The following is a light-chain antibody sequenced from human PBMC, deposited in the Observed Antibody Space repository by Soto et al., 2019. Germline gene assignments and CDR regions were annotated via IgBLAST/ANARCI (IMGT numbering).Light chain of an antibody. J-gene: IGKJ5*01. V-gene: IGKV3-15*01. CDR1: QSVSSN. CDR3: QQYNNWPFIT. CDR2: GAS. Sequence: EIVLTQSPGTLSLSPGERATLSCRASQSVSSNHLAWYQQKPGQSPRLLIYGASSRATGIPARFSGSGSGTEFTLTISSLQSEDFAVYYCQQYNNWPFITFGQGTRLEIK.